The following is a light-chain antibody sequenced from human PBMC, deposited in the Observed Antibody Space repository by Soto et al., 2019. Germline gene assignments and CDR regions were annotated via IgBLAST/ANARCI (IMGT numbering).Light chain of an antibody. CDR3: AAWDDSLNGLV. Sequence: QSVLTQPPSASGTPGQRVTISCSGSSSNIGSNAVNWYQQLPGTAPKLLIHSNDQRPSGVPDRVSGSKSGTSASLAISGLQSEDELDYYCAAWDDSLNGLVFGAGTKVTVL. J-gene: IGLJ1*01. V-gene: IGLV1-44*01. CDR1: SSNIGSNA. CDR2: SND.